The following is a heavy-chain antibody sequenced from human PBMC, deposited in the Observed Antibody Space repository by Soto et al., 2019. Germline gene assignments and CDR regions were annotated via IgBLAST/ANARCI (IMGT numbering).Heavy chain of an antibody. D-gene: IGHD3-10*01. V-gene: IGHV4-34*01. CDR2: INQSGST. Sequence: PETLSLTCPFYNGSFRGSYWSWIRQPPGKGLEWIGEINQSGSTDYNPSLKSRVTMSVDTSKNQFSLKLSSVTAADTAVYYCVRGPHYYGSGKGRYYYYYGMDVWGQGTTVT. CDR3: VRGPHYYGSGKGRYYYYYGMDV. CDR1: NGSFRGSY. J-gene: IGHJ6*02.